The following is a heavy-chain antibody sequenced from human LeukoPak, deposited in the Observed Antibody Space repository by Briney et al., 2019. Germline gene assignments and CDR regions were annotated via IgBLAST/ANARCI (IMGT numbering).Heavy chain of an antibody. Sequence: PGGSLRLSCAASGFTFSSYAMHWVRQAPGKGLEWVAVIWYDGSNKYYADSVKGRFTISRDNSKNTLYLQMNSLRAEDTAVYYCARDVRYSSGWYNYYYYYGMDVWGQGTTVTVSS. CDR3: ARDVRYSSGWYNYYYYYGMDV. CDR1: GFTFSSYA. J-gene: IGHJ6*02. CDR2: IWYDGSNK. D-gene: IGHD6-19*01. V-gene: IGHV3-33*08.